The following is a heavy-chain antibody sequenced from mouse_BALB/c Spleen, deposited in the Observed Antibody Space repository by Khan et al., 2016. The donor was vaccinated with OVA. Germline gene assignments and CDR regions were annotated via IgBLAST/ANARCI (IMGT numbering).Heavy chain of an antibody. CDR3: ASANGNDWFAY. Sequence: QIQLVQSGPELKKPGETVKISCKASGYTLTNYGMNWVKQAPGKGLKWMGWINTYTGEPTYAEDFKGRIAFPLEPSASTSYSLFTNPKNEDTATYCCASANGNDWFAYWGQGTLVTVSA. V-gene: IGHV9-3-1*01. CDR2: INTYTGEP. J-gene: IGHJ3*01. D-gene: IGHD2-1*01. CDR1: GYTLTNYG.